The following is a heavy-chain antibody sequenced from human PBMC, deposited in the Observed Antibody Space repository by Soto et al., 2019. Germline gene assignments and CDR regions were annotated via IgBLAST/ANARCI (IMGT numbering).Heavy chain of an antibody. CDR2: IYYRGST. Sequence: SETLSLTCTVSGGSISSHYWSRVRQAPGKGLEWIGHIYYRGSTTYNPSLRSRSTISVDTSNNQFSLKLNSVTTADTAVYYCARDGREASGMDVWGQGTKVTVSS. J-gene: IGHJ6*02. V-gene: IGHV4-59*11. CDR3: ARDGREASGMDV. D-gene: IGHD1-26*01. CDR1: GGSISSHY.